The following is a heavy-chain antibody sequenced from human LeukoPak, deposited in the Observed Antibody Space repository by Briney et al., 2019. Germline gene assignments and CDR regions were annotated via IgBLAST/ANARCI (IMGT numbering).Heavy chain of an antibody. CDR2: IGGGGAAT. D-gene: IGHD3-10*01. J-gene: IGHJ4*02. V-gene: IGHV3-23*01. CDR3: AIEGFLKDFDF. Sequence: PGGSLRLSCAASGFIFSNYVMNWVRQAPGKGLEWVSAIGGGGAATYYADSVRGRFTISRDNSQNTLYLQMNSLRAEDTAIYYCAIEGFLKDFDFWGQGTLVTVSS. CDR1: GFIFSNYV.